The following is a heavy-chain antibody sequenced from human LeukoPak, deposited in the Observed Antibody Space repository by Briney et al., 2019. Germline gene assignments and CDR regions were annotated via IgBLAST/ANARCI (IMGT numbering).Heavy chain of an antibody. Sequence: GASVKVSCKVSRYTLTELSMHWVRQAPGKGLEWMGGFDPEDGETIYAQKFQGRVTMTEDTSTDTAYMELSSLRSEDTAVYYCAPRIVGATTDEYYFDYWGQGTLVTVSS. CDR3: APRIVGATTDEYYFDY. CDR2: FDPEDGET. V-gene: IGHV1-24*01. CDR1: RYTLTELS. D-gene: IGHD1-26*01. J-gene: IGHJ4*02.